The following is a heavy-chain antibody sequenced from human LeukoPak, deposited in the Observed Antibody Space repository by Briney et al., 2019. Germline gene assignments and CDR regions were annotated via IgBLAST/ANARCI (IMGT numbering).Heavy chain of an antibody. D-gene: IGHD3-9*01. CDR2: ISGNAVNI. CDR1: GFTFSSYA. V-gene: IGHV3-23*01. Sequence: GGSLRLSCAASGFTFSSYAMSWLRQAPGKGLEWVSGISGNAVNIFYADSVKGRFTISRDNSNNTLFLLMNSLRAEDTAVYYCAKRHFDWSTNYYCGTDVWGQGTTVTVSS. J-gene: IGHJ6*02. CDR3: AKRHFDWSTNYYCGTDV.